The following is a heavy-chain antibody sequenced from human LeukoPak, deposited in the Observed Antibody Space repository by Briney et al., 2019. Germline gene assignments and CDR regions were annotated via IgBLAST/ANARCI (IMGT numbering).Heavy chain of an antibody. Sequence: SETLSLTCTVSGGSINRSTSYWAWVRQPPGKGLEWNGTIFYSGSTYYNPSLKSRVTISVDSSNNHFSLRLKSVTAADSAIYYCARVFQFSHFDYWGQGTLATVSS. J-gene: IGHJ4*02. CDR3: ARVFQFSHFDY. V-gene: IGHV4-39*07. CDR1: GGSINRSTSY. CDR2: IFYSGST.